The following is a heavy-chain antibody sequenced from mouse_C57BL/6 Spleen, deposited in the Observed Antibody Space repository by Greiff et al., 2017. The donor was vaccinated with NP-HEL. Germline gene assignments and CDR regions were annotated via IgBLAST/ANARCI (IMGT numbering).Heavy chain of an antibody. J-gene: IGHJ2*01. CDR1: GFSLTSYG. Sequence: VQLQQSGPGLVQPSQSLSITCTVSGFSLTSYGVHWVRQSPGKGLEWLGVIWRGGSTDYNAAFMSRLSITKDNSKSQVFFKMNSLQADDTAIYYCAKNGRGFYDYDGNYFDYWGQGTTLTVSS. CDR3: AKNGRGFYDYDGNYFDY. D-gene: IGHD2-4*01. V-gene: IGHV2-5*01. CDR2: IWRGGST.